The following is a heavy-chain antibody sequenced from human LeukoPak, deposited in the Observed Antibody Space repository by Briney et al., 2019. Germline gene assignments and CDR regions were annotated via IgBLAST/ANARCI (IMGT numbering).Heavy chain of an antibody. CDR1: GFTFSSHG. J-gene: IGHJ4*02. CDR2: ITTSDGNT. Sequence: GGSLRLSCAASGFTFSSHGMHWVRQAPGKGLEWVLTITTSDGNTYYADSVKGRFTVSRDNSKNTLFLQMNSLRAEDTAVYYCAKDGGLWVSAHWGDSWGRGTLVTVSS. CDR3: AKDGGLWVSAHWGDS. V-gene: IGHV3-23*01. D-gene: IGHD7-27*01.